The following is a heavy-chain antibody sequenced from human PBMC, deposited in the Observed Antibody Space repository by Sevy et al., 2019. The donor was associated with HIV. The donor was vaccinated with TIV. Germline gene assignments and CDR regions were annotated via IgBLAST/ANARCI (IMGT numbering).Heavy chain of an antibody. D-gene: IGHD2-15*01. CDR1: GFTFSTYA. Sequence: GGSLRLSCAPSGFTFSTYAMNWVRQAPGKGLEWVSSIGGSGRYTYYADSVEGRFSSSRDNSETMLCLQMNSLRVADTAVYYCAKGYCSGGTCPRDYYYYGMDVWGQGTTVTVSS. J-gene: IGHJ6*02. CDR3: AKGYCSGGTCPRDYYYYGMDV. CDR2: IGGSGRYT. V-gene: IGHV3-23*01.